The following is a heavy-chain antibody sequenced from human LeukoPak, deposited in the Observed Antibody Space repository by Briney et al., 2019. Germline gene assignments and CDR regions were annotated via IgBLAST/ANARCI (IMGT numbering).Heavy chain of an antibody. CDR1: GGTLSIYG. V-gene: IGHV1-69*04. J-gene: IGHJ6*02. CDR2: IIPIVGIA. CDR3: AGPSRFGQYAMDV. Sequence: GASVKVSCKASGGTLSIYGIRWVRQAPGQGLEWMGRIIPIVGIADYAQKFQGRVTITADYMELSSLRSEDTAVYYCAGPSRFGQYAMDVWGQGTTVTVS. D-gene: IGHD3-3*01.